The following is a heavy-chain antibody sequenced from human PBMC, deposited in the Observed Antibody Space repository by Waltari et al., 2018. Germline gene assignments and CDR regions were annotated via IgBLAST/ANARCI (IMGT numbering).Heavy chain of an antibody. CDR3: ARNRGYSYGYYYGMDV. J-gene: IGHJ6*02. CDR2: ISGSGGST. D-gene: IGHD5-18*01. V-gene: IGHV3-23*01. Sequence: EVQLLESGGGLVQPGGSLRLSCAASGFTFSSYSMSGVRQAPGKGLEWVSAISGSGGSTYYADSVKGRFTISRDNSKNTLYLQMNSLRAEDTAVYYCARNRGYSYGYYYGMDVWGQGTTVTVSS. CDR1: GFTFSSYS.